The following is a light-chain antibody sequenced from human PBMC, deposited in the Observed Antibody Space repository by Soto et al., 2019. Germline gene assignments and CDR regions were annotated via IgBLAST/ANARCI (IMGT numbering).Light chain of an antibody. CDR3: SSYTSSSTF. CDR1: SSDVGDDKS. Sequence: QSALTQPASVSGSPGQSITISCTRFSSDVGDDKSVSWYQQHPGKAPKLLIYDITHRPSEISDRFSGSKSGDTASLTISGLQAEDEADYYFSSYTSSSTFFGGGTKLTVL. CDR2: DIT. V-gene: IGLV2-14*03. J-gene: IGLJ2*01.